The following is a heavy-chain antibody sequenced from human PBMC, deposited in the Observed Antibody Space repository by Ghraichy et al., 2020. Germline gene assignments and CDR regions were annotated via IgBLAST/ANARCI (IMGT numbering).Heavy chain of an antibody. V-gene: IGHV3-7*01. CDR1: GFTFTSYW. Sequence: GSLRLSCAASGFTFTSYWMSWVRQAPGKGLGWVANIKQDGSEKYYVASVKSRFTISRDNAKNSLYLQMNSLRAEDTAVYYCARVRCSSTSCFPDYWGQGTLVTVSS. D-gene: IGHD2-2*01. J-gene: IGHJ4*02. CDR2: IKQDGSEK. CDR3: ARVRCSSTSCFPDY.